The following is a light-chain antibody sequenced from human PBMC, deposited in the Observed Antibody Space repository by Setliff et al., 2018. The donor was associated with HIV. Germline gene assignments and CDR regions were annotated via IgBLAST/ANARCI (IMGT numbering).Light chain of an antibody. CDR2: EVS. CDR3: CSYSGRTSFV. Sequence: QSALAQPASVSGSPGQSITISCTGTSSDIGTYNLVSWYQQYPGKAPKVMIYEVSKRPSGVSNRFSGSKSGNTASLTISGLQAEDEADYYCCSYSGRTSFVFGTGTKGTV. J-gene: IGLJ1*01. CDR1: SSDIGTYNL. V-gene: IGLV2-23*02.